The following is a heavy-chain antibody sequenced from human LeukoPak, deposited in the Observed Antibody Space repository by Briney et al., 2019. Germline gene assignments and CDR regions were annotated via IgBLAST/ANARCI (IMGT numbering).Heavy chain of an antibody. V-gene: IGHV3-7*01. J-gene: IGHJ6*02. CDR2: IKQDGSEK. CDR1: GFTFSSYW. Sequence: GGSLRLSCAASGFTFSSYWMSWVRQAPGKGLEWVANIKQDGSEKYYVDSVKGRFTISRDNAKNSLYLQMNSLRAEGTAVYYCARDPDYGDWGYYGMDVWGQGTTVTVSS. D-gene: IGHD4-17*01. CDR3: ARDPDYGDWGYYGMDV.